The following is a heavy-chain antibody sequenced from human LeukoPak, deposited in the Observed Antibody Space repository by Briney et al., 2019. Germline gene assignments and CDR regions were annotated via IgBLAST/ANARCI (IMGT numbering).Heavy chain of an antibody. Sequence: SVKVSCKASGGTFSSYAISWVRQAPGQGLEWMGGIIPIFGTANYAQKFQGRVTMTRDTSTSTVYMELSSLRSEDSAVYYCARESYGRQRQYYFDYWGHGTLVTVSS. CDR3: ARESYGRQRQYYFDY. CDR1: GGTFSSYA. D-gene: IGHD5-18*01. J-gene: IGHJ4*01. CDR2: IIPIFGTA. V-gene: IGHV1-69*05.